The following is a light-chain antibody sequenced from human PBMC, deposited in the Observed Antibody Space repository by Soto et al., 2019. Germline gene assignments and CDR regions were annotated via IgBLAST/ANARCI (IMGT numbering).Light chain of an antibody. CDR2: GAS. CDR3: QQYGSSPGT. V-gene: IGKV3-20*01. CDR1: QIVTSNY. Sequence: EIVLTQSPGSLSSSPGERATLSCRASQIVTSNYLAWYQQKPGQAPRLLIFGASIRATGLPDRFSGGGSGTDFTLTISRLEPEDFAVYYCQQYGSSPGTFGQGTKVDNK. J-gene: IGKJ1*01.